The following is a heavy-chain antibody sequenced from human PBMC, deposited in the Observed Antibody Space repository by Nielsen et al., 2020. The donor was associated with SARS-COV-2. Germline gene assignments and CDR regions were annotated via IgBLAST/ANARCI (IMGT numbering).Heavy chain of an antibody. CDR2: ISSSGSTI. Sequence: GESLKISCAASGFTFDDYGMNWVRQAPGKGLEWVSYISSSGSTIYYADSVKGRFTISRDNAKNSLYLQMNSLRAEDTAIYYCARLGDVVATITLDYWGQGTLVTVSS. CDR3: ARLGDVVATITLDY. CDR1: GFTFDDYG. D-gene: IGHD5-12*01. V-gene: IGHV3-48*03. J-gene: IGHJ4*02.